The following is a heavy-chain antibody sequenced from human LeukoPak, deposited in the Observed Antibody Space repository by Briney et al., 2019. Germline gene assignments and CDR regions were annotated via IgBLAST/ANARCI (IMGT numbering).Heavy chain of an antibody. CDR1: GFTFSSYA. CDR3: AKSHITRYPLQYYFDL. D-gene: IGHD2-21*01. J-gene: IGHJ4*02. CDR2: ISVTGDIT. Sequence: PGGSLRLSCAASGFTFSSYAMSWLRQTPQKGLEWASGISVTGDITYYADSVKGRFNIARDNSRTTLYLQLNSLRADDTAVYYCAKSHITRYPLQYYFDLWGQGAQVIVSS. V-gene: IGHV3-23*01.